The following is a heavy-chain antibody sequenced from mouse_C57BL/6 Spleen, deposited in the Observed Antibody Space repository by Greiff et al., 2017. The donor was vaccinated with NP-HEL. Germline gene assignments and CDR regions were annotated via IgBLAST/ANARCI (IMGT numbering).Heavy chain of an antibody. Sequence: VQLQQSGAELVMPGASVKLSCKASGYTFTSYWMHWVKQRPGQGLEWIGEIDPSDSYTNYNQKFKGKSTLTVDKSSSTAYMQLSSLTSEDSAVYYCARKRYDYGEAMDYWGQGTSVTVSS. V-gene: IGHV1-69*01. D-gene: IGHD2-4*01. J-gene: IGHJ4*01. CDR3: ARKRYDYGEAMDY. CDR2: IDPSDSYT. CDR1: GYTFTSYW.